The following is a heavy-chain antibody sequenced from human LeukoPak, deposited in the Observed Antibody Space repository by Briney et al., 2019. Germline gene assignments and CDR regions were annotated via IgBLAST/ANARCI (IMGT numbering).Heavy chain of an antibody. V-gene: IGHV3-7*04. CDR2: IKQDGSEK. J-gene: IGHJ3*02. D-gene: IGHD6-25*01. CDR3: ARVAATATGAYDI. CDR1: GFTFSNYW. Sequence: PGGSLRLSCAASGFTFSNYWMSWVRQAPGRGLEWVASIKQDGSEKNYVDSVKGRFTISRDNAKNSLYLQMDSLRAEDTAVYYCARVAATATGAYDIWGQGTMVTASS.